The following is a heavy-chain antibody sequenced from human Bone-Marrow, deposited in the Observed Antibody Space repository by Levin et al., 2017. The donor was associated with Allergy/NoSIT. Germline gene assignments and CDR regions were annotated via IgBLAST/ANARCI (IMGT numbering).Heavy chain of an antibody. V-gene: IGHV3-7*01. CDR3: AKRGAASDS. Sequence: GESLKISCEASGFMFSNSWMSWVRQAPGKGLEWLAIIKYDGSEEYYVDSVKGRFTISRDNAKNSLSLQMNSLTAEDTAVYYCAKRGAASDSWGQGTLVTVSS. CDR1: GFMFSNSW. CDR2: IKYDGSEE. J-gene: IGHJ4*02. D-gene: IGHD3-10*01.